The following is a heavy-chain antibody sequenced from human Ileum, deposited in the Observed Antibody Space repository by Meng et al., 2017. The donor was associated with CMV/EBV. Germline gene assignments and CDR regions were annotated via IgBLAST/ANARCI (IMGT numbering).Heavy chain of an antibody. CDR1: GGSISSSSYY. Sequence: SETLSLTCTVSGGSISSSSYYWGWTRQPPGKGLEWIGSIYYSGSTYYNPSLKSRVTISVDTSKNQFSLKLSSVTAADTAVYYCARHLGEMATMKVDYYCDMDVWGQGTTVTVSS. J-gene: IGHJ6*02. CDR3: ARHLGEMATMKVDYYCDMDV. V-gene: IGHV4-39*01. D-gene: IGHD5-24*01. CDR2: IYYSGST.